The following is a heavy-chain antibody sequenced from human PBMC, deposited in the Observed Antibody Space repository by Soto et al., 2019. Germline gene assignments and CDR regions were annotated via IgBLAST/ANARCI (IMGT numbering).Heavy chain of an antibody. Sequence: SETLSLTCTVSGGSISSYYWSWIRQPPGKGLEWIGYIYYSGSTNYNPSLKSRVTISVDTSKNQFSLKLSSVTAADTAVYYCARDGTSIAAEDYYYGMDVWGQGTTVTVS. CDR2: IYYSGST. J-gene: IGHJ6*02. D-gene: IGHD6-13*01. V-gene: IGHV4-59*01. CDR3: ARDGTSIAAEDYYYGMDV. CDR1: GGSISSYY.